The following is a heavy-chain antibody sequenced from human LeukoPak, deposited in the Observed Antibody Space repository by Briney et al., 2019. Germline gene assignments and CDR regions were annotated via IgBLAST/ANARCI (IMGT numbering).Heavy chain of an antibody. J-gene: IGHJ3*02. CDR1: GFTFSSYG. CDR2: ISYDGSNK. V-gene: IGHV3-30*18. CDR3: AKESGKRDIVATNAFDI. Sequence: GGSLRLSCAASGFTFSSYGMHWVRQAPGKGLEWVAVISYDGSNKYYADSLKGRFTISRDNSKNTLYLQMNSLRAEDTAVYYCAKESGKRDIVATNAFDIWGQGTMVTVSS. D-gene: IGHD5-12*01.